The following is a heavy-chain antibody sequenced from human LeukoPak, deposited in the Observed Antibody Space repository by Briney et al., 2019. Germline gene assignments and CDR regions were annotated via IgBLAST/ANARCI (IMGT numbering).Heavy chain of an antibody. Sequence: GGSLRLSCTASGFTFGDYAMSWVRQAPGKGLEWVGFIRSKAYGGTTEYAASVKGRFTISRDDSKSIAYLQMNSLKTEDTAVYYCTREDPYANYFDYWGQGTLVTVSS. D-gene: IGHD4-17*01. V-gene: IGHV3-49*04. CDR2: IRSKAYGGTT. J-gene: IGHJ4*02. CDR3: TREDPYANYFDY. CDR1: GFTFGDYA.